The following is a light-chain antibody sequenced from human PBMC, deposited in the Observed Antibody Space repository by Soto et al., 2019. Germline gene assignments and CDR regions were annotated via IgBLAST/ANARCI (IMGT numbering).Light chain of an antibody. Sequence: QSVLTQPPSASGSPGQSVAISCTGTSNDIGTYDYVSWCQQHPGKAPKLIIYEVNKRPSGVPDRFSGSKSGNTASLTVSGLPAEDEAAYYCTSYAGTIIYVFGPGTKLTVL. CDR2: EVN. J-gene: IGLJ1*01. CDR1: SNDIGTYDY. V-gene: IGLV2-8*01. CDR3: TSYAGTIIYV.